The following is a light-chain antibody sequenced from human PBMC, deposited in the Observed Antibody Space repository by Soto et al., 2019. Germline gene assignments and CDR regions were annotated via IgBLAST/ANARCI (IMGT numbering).Light chain of an antibody. Sequence: QSALTQPASVSGSPGQSITISCSGTSSDIGAYDYVSWYQQHPGKPPKLMIYNVNNRPSGVSYRFSGSKSGNTASLTISGLQTEDEADYYCLSHTTSRTYVFGPGTKVTVL. CDR2: NVN. CDR1: SSDIGAYDY. V-gene: IGLV2-14*03. J-gene: IGLJ1*01. CDR3: LSHTTSRTYV.